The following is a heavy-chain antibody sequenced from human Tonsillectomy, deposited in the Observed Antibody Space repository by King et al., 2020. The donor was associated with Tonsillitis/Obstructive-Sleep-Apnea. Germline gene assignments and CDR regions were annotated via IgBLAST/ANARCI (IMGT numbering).Heavy chain of an antibody. CDR1: GYTFTRNY. CDR2: INPNNSIT. D-gene: IGHD2-15*01. Sequence: VQLVESGAEVKKPGASVKVSCKASGYTFTRNYIHWVRWAPGQGLEWMGIINPNNSITTYAQKFQGRVTMTRDTSTSTVNMELSSLTSEDTALYYCVRDDKDGRHFDYWGQGSLVTVSS. V-gene: IGHV1-46*01. CDR3: VRDDKDGRHFDY. J-gene: IGHJ4*02.